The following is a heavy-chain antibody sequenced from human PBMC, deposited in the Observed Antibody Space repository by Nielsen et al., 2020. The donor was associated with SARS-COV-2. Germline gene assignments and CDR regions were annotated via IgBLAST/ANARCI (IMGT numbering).Heavy chain of an antibody. J-gene: IGHJ4*02. CDR1: GFTFSNYW. CDR2: IKHDGSEK. Sequence: GESLKISCAASGFTFSNYWMIWVRQPPGKGLEWVANIKHDGSEKYYVDSVKGRFTISRDNAENSLYLQMNSLRAEDTAVYYCAREAGVDTAMGGLDYWGQGTLVTVSS. D-gene: IGHD5-18*01. CDR3: AREAGVDTAMGGLDY. V-gene: IGHV3-7*01.